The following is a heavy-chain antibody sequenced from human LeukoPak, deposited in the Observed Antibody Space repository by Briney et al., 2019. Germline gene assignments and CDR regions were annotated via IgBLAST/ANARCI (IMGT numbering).Heavy chain of an antibody. CDR1: GFTFSSYA. CDR3: ARESEHSVSQVDFDL. V-gene: IGHV3-30*04. Sequence: TGRSLRLSCAASGFTFSSYAMHWVRQAPGKGLEWVAVISYDGSNKYYADSVKGRFTISRDNAKNSLYLQMNSLRGEDTAVYYCARESEHSVSQVDFDLWGQGTMVTVSS. CDR2: ISYDGSNK. D-gene: IGHD2-15*01. J-gene: IGHJ3*01.